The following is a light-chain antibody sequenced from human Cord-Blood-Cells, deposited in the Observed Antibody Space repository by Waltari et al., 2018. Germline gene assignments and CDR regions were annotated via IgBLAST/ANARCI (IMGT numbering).Light chain of an antibody. V-gene: IGKV1-5*01. J-gene: IGKJ5*01. Sequence: DIQMNQSPSTLSASVGDRVTITCRASQSISSWLAWYQQKPGKAPKLLIYDASSLESGVPSRLSGSGSGTEFTLTISSLQPDDFATYYCQQYNSYTITFGQGTRLEIK. CDR2: DAS. CDR1: QSISSW. CDR3: QQYNSYTIT.